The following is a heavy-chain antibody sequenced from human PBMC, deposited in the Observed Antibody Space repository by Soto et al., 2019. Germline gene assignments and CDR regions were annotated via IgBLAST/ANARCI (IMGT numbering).Heavy chain of an antibody. D-gene: IGHD2-2*01. J-gene: IGHJ6*02. CDR3: ARGEPAAQSGYYYYGMDV. V-gene: IGHV1-2*04. CDR1: GYTFTGYY. CDR2: INPNSGGT. Sequence: ASVKVSCKASGYTFTGYYMHWVRQAPGQGLEWMGWINPNSGGTNYAQKFQGWVTMTRDTSISTAYMELSRLRSDDTAVYYCARGEPAAQSGYYYYGMDVWGQGTTVTVSS.